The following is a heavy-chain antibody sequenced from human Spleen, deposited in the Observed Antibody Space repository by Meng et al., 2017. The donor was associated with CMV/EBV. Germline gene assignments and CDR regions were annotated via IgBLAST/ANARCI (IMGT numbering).Heavy chain of an antibody. J-gene: IGHJ6*02. CDR3: AREGRYYDILTGYRDYYGMDV. V-gene: IGHV4-39*07. CDR2: IYYSGST. D-gene: IGHD3-9*01. CDR1: GGSISSSSYY. Sequence: SETLSLTCTVSGGSISSSSYYWGWIRQPPGKGLEWIGSIYYSGSTYYNPSLKSRVIISVDTSKNQFSLKLSSVTAADTAVYYCAREGRYYDILTGYRDYYGMDVWGQGTTVTVSS.